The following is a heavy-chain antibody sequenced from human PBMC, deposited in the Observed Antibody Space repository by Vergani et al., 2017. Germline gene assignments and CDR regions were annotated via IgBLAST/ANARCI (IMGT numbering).Heavy chain of an antibody. V-gene: IGHV4-39*07. CDR3: AREGPYYDFWSCYSYYFDY. D-gene: IGHD3-3*01. J-gene: IGHJ4*02. Sequence: QLQLQESGPGLVKPSETLSLTCTVSGGSISSSSYYWGWIRQPPGKGLEWIGRIYTSGSTNYNPSLKSRVTMSVDTSKNQFSLKLSSVTAADTAVYYCAREGPYYDFWSCYSYYFDYWGQGTLVTVSS. CDR2: IYTSGST. CDR1: GGSISSSSYY.